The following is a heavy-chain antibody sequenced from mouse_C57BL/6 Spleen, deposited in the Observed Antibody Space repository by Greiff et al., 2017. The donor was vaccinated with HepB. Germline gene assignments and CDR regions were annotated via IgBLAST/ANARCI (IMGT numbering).Heavy chain of an antibody. D-gene: IGHD1-1*01. V-gene: IGHV1-53*01. Sequence: VQLQQSGTELVKPGASVKLSCKASGYTFTSYWMHWVKQRPGQGLEWIGNINPSNGGTNYNEKFKSKATLTVDKSSSTAYMQLSSLTSEDSAVYYCARGDYYYGSSYYFDYWGQGTTLTVSS. CDR1: GYTFTSYW. J-gene: IGHJ2*01. CDR3: ARGDYYYGSSYYFDY. CDR2: INPSNGGT.